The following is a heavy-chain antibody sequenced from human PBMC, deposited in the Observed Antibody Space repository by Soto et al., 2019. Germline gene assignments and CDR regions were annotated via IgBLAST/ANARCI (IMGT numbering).Heavy chain of an antibody. CDR1: GGTFSSYT. D-gene: IGHD3-16*01. CDR2: IIPILGIA. J-gene: IGHJ6*02. Sequence: QVQLVQSGAEVKKPGSSVKVSCKASGGTFSSYTISWVRQAPGQGLEWMGRIIPILGIANYAQKFQGRVTITADKSTSTAYMELSSLRSEDTDVYYWARDDLRDYAHLYYYYGMDVWGQGTTVTVSS. CDR3: ARDDLRDYAHLYYYYGMDV. V-gene: IGHV1-69*08.